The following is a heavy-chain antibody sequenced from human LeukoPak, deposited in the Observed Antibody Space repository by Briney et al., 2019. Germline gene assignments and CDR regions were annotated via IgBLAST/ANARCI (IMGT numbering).Heavy chain of an antibody. CDR3: ARVVSSRNDAFDI. V-gene: IGHV3-33*08. CDR1: GFTFSSYW. CDR2: IWYDGSNK. Sequence: PGGSLRLSCAASGFTFSSYWMSWVRQAPGKGLEWVAVIWYDGSNKYYADSVKGRFTISRDNSKNTLYLQMNSLRAEDTAVYYCARVVSSRNDAFDIWGQGTMVTVSS. J-gene: IGHJ3*02. D-gene: IGHD6-19*01.